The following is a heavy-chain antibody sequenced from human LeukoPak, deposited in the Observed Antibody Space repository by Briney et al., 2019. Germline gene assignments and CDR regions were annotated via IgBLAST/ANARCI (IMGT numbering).Heavy chain of an antibody. V-gene: IGHV3-48*02. CDR2: ISGMSSTI. D-gene: IGHD5-24*01. CDR3: ARDSSDAYNPEPGY. Sequence: GGSLRLSCAASGFTFRSYSMSWVRQAPGKGMGWVSFISGMSSTIYYADSVKGRFTISRDNDKNSVYLQMNSLRDEDTAVYYCARDSSDAYNPEPGYWGQGTLVTVSS. J-gene: IGHJ4*02. CDR1: GFTFRSYS.